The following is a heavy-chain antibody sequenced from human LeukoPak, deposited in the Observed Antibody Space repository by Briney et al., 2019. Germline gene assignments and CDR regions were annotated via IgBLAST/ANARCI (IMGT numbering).Heavy chain of an antibody. J-gene: IGHJ4*02. CDR1: GYTLTELS. Sequence: ASVKVSCKVSGYTLTELSMHWVRQAPGKGLEWMGGFDLEGGETIYAQKFQGRVTMTEDTSTDTAYMELSSLRSEDTAVYYCATTSRFLEILGYWGQGTLVTVSS. V-gene: IGHV1-24*01. D-gene: IGHD3-3*01. CDR2: FDLEGGET. CDR3: ATTSRFLEILGY.